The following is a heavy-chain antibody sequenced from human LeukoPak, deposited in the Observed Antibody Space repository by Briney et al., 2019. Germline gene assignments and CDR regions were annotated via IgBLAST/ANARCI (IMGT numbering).Heavy chain of an antibody. CDR3: VRAYDY. CDR1: GFTFSSDA. J-gene: IGHJ4*02. V-gene: IGHV4-34*01. Sequence: GSLRLSCAASGFTFSSDAMSWIRQPPGKGLEWIGEIYNSGSTIYNPSLKSRVTISVDTSKNRFSLNLISVTAADTAVYYCVRAYDYWGQGTLVTVSS. CDR2: IYNSGST.